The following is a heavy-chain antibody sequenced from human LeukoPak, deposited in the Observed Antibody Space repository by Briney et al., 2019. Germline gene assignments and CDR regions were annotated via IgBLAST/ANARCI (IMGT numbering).Heavy chain of an antibody. Sequence: GGSLRLSCAASGFTLSSFGMHWVRQAPGKGLEWVAVTSYDGSNKYYADSVKGRLTISRDNSKNTLYLQMNSLRAEDTAVYYCAKAPSRGAPYYYYGMDVWGQGTTVTVSS. D-gene: IGHD3-16*01. J-gene: IGHJ6*02. CDR3: AKAPSRGAPYYYYGMDV. V-gene: IGHV3-30*18. CDR1: GFTLSSFG. CDR2: TSYDGSNK.